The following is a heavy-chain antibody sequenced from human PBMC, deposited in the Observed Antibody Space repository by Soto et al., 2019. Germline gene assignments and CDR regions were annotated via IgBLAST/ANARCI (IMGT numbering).Heavy chain of an antibody. CDR1: GYTFTGFF. V-gene: IGHV1-2*02. D-gene: IGHD6-6*01. Sequence: ASVKVSCKASGYTFTGFFLHWVRQAPGQGLEWLGWINPNTGGTNYAQDYQGRITMTRDTSISTAYLELTSLRSDDTAVYYCAREGIEARIPSDWGQGTLVTVSS. CDR2: INPNTGGT. CDR3: AREGIEARIPSD. J-gene: IGHJ4*02.